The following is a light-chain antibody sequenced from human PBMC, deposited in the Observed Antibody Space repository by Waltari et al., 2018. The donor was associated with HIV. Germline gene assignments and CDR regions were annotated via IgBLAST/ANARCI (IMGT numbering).Light chain of an antibody. CDR3: SSYTSTSIWV. V-gene: IGLV2-14*03. Sequence: QSALTQPASVSGSPGQSITISCTGASSDVGRYNYVSWYQQYPGKAPKLIIYDVTYRTSGVSNRFSASKSGNTASLTISGLQAEDEADYYCSSYTSTSIWVFGGGTKLTVL. CDR2: DVT. J-gene: IGLJ3*02. CDR1: SSDVGRYNY.